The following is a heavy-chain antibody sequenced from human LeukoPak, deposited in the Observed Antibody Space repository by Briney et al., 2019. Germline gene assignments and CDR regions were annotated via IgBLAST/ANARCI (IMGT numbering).Heavy chain of an antibody. Sequence: SQTLSLTCTVSGVSISTPGYYWNWIRQHPGKGLEWIGYIYYSGSTYYNPSLRSRVTVSVDTSKNQFSLKLNSVTAADTAVYYCATNSGWRFDYWGQGTLVTVSS. CDR2: IYYSGST. CDR3: ATNSGWRFDY. D-gene: IGHD6-19*01. V-gene: IGHV4-31*03. J-gene: IGHJ4*02. CDR1: GVSISTPGYY.